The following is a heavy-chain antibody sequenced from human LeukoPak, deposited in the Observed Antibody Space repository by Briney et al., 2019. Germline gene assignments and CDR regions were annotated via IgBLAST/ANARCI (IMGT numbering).Heavy chain of an antibody. J-gene: IGHJ4*02. Sequence: GGSLRLSCAASGFTFSSYSMNWVRQAPGKGLEWVSSISSSSSYIYYADSVKGRFTISRDNAKNSLYLQMNTLRAEDTAVYYCARDRLPRGYSGYDTDYWGQGTLVTVSS. CDR2: ISSSSSYI. V-gene: IGHV3-21*01. D-gene: IGHD5-12*01. CDR1: GFTFSSYS. CDR3: ARDRLPRGYSGYDTDY.